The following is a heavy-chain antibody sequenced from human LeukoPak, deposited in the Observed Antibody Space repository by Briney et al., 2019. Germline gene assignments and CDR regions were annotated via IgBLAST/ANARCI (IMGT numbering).Heavy chain of an antibody. Sequence: GGSLRLSCAASGFTFSKYWMSWVRQAPGKGLEWVANIKQEGSEKYYVDSVKGRFTISRDNAKNSLYLQMNSLRAEDTAVYYCARVQFQENYDFWSGYYLYYYMDVWGKGTTVTVSS. CDR2: IKQEGSEK. D-gene: IGHD3-3*01. CDR1: GFTFSKYW. CDR3: ARVQFQENYDFWSGYYLYYYMDV. V-gene: IGHV3-7*01. J-gene: IGHJ6*03.